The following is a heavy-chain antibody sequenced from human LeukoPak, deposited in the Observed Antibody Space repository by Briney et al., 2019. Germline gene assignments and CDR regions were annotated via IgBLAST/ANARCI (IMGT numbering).Heavy chain of an antibody. D-gene: IGHD5-18*01. Sequence: PETLSLTRTVSGVSLCSRSYCWGWIRQPPGKGMEWIGSIYYSGSTYYNPSLKSRVTISVDTSKNQCSLKLSSVTAADTAVYYCARKLPIQPGDYFDYWGQGTLVTVSS. CDR3: ARKLPIQPGDYFDY. V-gene: IGHV4-39*01. CDR1: GVSLCSRSYC. J-gene: IGHJ4*02. CDR2: IYYSGST.